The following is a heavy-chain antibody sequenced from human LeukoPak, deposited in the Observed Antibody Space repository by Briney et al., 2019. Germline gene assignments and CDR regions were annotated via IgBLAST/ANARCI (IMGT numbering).Heavy chain of an antibody. D-gene: IGHD2/OR15-2a*01. J-gene: IGHJ3*02. Sequence: PVKGSCKGFWGRFSSFVFTWGGPGPGQRLGWVGRVIPVLCVSNFAQKFQGRVTITADKSTNTAHMELSRLESGDTAVYYCTREGVYAPDPSSYHRDAFDIWGQGTLVIDSS. V-gene: IGHV1-69*04. CDR2: VIPVLCVS. CDR1: WGRFSSFV. CDR3: TREGVYAPDPSSYHRDAFDI.